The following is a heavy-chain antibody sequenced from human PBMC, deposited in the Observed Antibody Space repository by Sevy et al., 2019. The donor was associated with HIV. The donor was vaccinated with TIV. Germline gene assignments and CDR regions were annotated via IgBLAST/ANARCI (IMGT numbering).Heavy chain of an antibody. CDR1: GYTFTNYG. CDR3: ARERSGDAQPEDY. D-gene: IGHD3-10*01. V-gene: IGHV1-18*01. CDR2: ISAYNGNT. Sequence: ASVKVSCKASGYTFTNYGISWVRQAPGQGLEWMGWISAYNGNTNYALKFQGRVTMTTDTSTSTAYMELRSLGSDDSAVYYCARERSGDAQPEDYWGHGTLVTVSS. J-gene: IGHJ4*01.